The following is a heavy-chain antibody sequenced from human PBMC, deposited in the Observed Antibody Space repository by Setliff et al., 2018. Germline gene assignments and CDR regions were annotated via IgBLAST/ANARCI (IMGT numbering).Heavy chain of an antibody. D-gene: IGHD3-22*01. Sequence: SSETLSLTCTVSGGSISSGSYYWSWIRQPAGKGLEWIGHIYTSGSTNYNPSLKSRVTISVDTSKNQFSLKLSSVTAADTAVYYCARGRRITMIVVPPGVFDIWGQGTMVTVSS. CDR2: IYTSGST. J-gene: IGHJ3*02. CDR1: GGSISSGSYY. V-gene: IGHV4-61*09. CDR3: ARGRRITMIVVPPGVFDI.